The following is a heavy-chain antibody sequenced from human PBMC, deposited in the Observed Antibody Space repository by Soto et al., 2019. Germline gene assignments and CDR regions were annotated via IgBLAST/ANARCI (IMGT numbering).Heavy chain of an antibody. Sequence: PGGSLRLAGAASGFTFISYTINCLGQAPGKGVDWVSSITSRSSYIYYEHSLKGRFPIARDNAKNSLYTQMNSLRDEDTAVYYCARDSKVTTVTTIDYWGQGTLVTVSS. D-gene: IGHD4-17*01. CDR3: ARDSKVTTVTTIDY. V-gene: IGHV3-21*01. CDR1: GFTFISYT. CDR2: ITSRSSYI. J-gene: IGHJ4*02.